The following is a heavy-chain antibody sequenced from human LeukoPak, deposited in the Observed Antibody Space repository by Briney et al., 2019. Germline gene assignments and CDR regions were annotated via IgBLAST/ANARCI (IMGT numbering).Heavy chain of an antibody. CDR2: FNHNWGT. Sequence: SETLSLTCAVYSGSFSGYYWTWFRQPPGKGLEWIGEFNHNWGTKYNPSLNSRVTISVDTSNNHLSLKLTSVTAADTAVYYCARQLMIDYYYYYYYMDVWGRGTTVTISS. V-gene: IGHV4-34*01. CDR1: SGSFSGYY. D-gene: IGHD3-22*01. J-gene: IGHJ6*03. CDR3: ARQLMIDYYYYYYYMDV.